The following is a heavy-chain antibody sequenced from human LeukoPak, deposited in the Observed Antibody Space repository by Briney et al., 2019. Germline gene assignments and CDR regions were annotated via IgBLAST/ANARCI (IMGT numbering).Heavy chain of an antibody. CDR3: ARDRGEVYCSAGSCYPKRDDAFDI. J-gene: IGHJ3*02. V-gene: IGHV3-11*04. D-gene: IGHD2-15*01. CDR1: GFTFSDYY. CDR2: ISSSGSTI. Sequence: GGPLRLSRAASGFTFSDYYMSWIRQAPGKGLEWVSYISSSGSTIYYADSVKGRFTISRDNAKNSLYLQMNSLRAEDTAVYYCARDRGEVYCSAGSCYPKRDDAFDIWGQGTMVTVSS.